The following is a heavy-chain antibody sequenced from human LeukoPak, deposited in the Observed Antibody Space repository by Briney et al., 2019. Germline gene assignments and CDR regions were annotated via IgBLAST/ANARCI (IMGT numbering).Heavy chain of an antibody. CDR2: IYYSGST. CDR3: ARARSGATIFDY. V-gene: IGHV4-59*01. D-gene: IGHD1-26*01. Sequence: PSETLSLTSTVSGGSISSYYWSWLRQPPGKGLEWIGYIYYSGSTNYNPSLKSRVTISVDTSKNQLSLKLSSVTAADTAVYYCARARSGATIFDYWGQGTLVTVSS. CDR1: GGSISSYY. J-gene: IGHJ4*02.